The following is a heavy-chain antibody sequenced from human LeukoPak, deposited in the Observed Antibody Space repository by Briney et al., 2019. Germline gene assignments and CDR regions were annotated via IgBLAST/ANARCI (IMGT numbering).Heavy chain of an antibody. CDR3: ARDLDDGYSSSHWFDP. CDR1: AGTLSSYA. V-gene: IGHV1-69*05. J-gene: IGHJ5*02. Sequence: SSVNVSCKASAGTLSSYAISWVRQAPRQGLKWMGGIFPIFGTANYAQEFQGRVTITTDESTSTAYMELSSLRSEDTAVYYCARDLDDGYSSSHWFDPWGQGTLVTVSS. D-gene: IGHD6-6*01. CDR2: IFPIFGTA.